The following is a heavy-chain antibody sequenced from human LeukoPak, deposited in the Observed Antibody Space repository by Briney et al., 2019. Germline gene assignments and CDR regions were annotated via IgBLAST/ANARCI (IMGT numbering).Heavy chain of an antibody. J-gene: IGHJ4*02. D-gene: IGHD2-2*01. CDR2: INHSGST. CDR1: GGSFSGYY. Sequence: PSETQSLTCAVYGGSFSGYYWSWIRQPPGKGLEWIGEINHSGSTNYNPSLKSRVTISVDTSKNQFSLKLSSVTAADTAVYYCARVKSTSCSYFDYWGQGTLVTVSS. CDR3: ARVKSTSCSYFDY. V-gene: IGHV4-34*01.